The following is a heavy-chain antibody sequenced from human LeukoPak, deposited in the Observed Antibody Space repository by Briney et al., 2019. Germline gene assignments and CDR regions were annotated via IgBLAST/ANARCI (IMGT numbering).Heavy chain of an antibody. CDR1: GGSISNYY. J-gene: IGHJ4*02. V-gene: IGHV4-59*01. CDR2: IYYSGST. Sequence: KPSETLSLTCTVSGGSISNYYWSWVRQPPGKGLEWIGYIYYSGSTNYNPSLKSRVTISVDMSKNQFSLNLSSVTAADTAVYYCARGDYVNFAYWGQGTLVTVSS. D-gene: IGHD4-17*01. CDR3: ARGDYVNFAY.